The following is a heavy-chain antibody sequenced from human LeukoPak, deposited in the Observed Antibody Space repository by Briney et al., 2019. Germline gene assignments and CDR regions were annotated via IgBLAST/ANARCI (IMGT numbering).Heavy chain of an antibody. Sequence: GGSLRLSCAASEFSVGSNYMTWVRQAPGKGLEWVSLIYSGGSTYYADSVKGRFTISRDNSKNTLYLQMNSLRAEDTALYYCARSGGVRFDPWGQGTLVTVSS. D-gene: IGHD3-16*01. V-gene: IGHV3-66*01. J-gene: IGHJ5*02. CDR3: ARSGGVRFDP. CDR1: EFSVGSNY. CDR2: IYSGGST.